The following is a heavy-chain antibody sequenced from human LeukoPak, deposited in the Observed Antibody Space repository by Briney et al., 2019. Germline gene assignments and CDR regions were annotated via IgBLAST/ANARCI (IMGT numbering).Heavy chain of an antibody. Sequence: GGSLRLSCAASGFTVSSNYMSWVRQAPGKGLEWVSVIYSGGSTCYADSVKGRFTISRDNSKNTLYLQMNSLRAEDTAVYYCARDPHSSDSRWGQGTLVTVSS. CDR3: ARDPHSSDSR. D-gene: IGHD6-19*01. CDR1: GFTVSSNY. J-gene: IGHJ4*02. CDR2: IYSGGST. V-gene: IGHV3-53*01.